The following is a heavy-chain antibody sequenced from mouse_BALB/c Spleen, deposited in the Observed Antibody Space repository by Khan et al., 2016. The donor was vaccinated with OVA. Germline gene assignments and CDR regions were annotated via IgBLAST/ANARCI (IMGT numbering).Heavy chain of an antibody. Sequence: EVQLQESGPGLVKPSQSLSLTCTVTGYSITSGYGWNWIRQFPGNKLEWMCYISYSGITNYNPSLKSRFSFNRDTTKNQVFLQSKSVTTEDTATYYSARTARIEYWGQGTTLTVSS. J-gene: IGHJ2*01. D-gene: IGHD1-2*01. CDR2: ISYSGIT. CDR3: ARTARIEY. V-gene: IGHV3-2*02. CDR1: GYSITSGYG.